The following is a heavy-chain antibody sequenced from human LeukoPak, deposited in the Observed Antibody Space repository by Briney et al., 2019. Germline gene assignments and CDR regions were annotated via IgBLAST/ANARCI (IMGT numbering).Heavy chain of an antibody. CDR3: ARDTPGDGYYYGMDV. Sequence: PGRSLRLSCAASGFTFSTHLMHWVRQAPGKGPEWVAVISYDESSKDHADSVKGRFTISRDNSKNTLYLQMESLTPEDTAVYYCARDTPGDGYYYGMDVWGQGTTVTVSS. CDR1: GFTFSTHL. CDR2: ISYDESSK. J-gene: IGHJ6*02. V-gene: IGHV3-30-3*01. D-gene: IGHD5-24*01.